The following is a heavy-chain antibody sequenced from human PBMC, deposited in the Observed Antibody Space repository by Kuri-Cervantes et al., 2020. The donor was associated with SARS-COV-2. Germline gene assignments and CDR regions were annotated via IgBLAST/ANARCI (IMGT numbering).Heavy chain of an antibody. CDR3: ARAHISGVVHDYYYSGLDV. D-gene: IGHD3-3*01. V-gene: IGHV1-69*13. CDR1: GGTFSSYA. Sequence: SVKVSCKASGGTFSSYAISWVRQAPGQGLEWMGGIIPIFGTANYAQKFQGRVTITADEATSTAYMELSRLRSEDTAVYYCARAHISGVVHDYYYSGLDVWGLGTTVTVSS. CDR2: IIPIFGTA. J-gene: IGHJ6*02.